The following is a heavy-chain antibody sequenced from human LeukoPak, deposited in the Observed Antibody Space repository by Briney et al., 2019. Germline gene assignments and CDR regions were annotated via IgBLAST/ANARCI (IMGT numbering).Heavy chain of an antibody. CDR3: ATPRSYYYDSSGYSQFDY. CDR2: INPNSGGT. CDR1: GYTFTGYY. Sequence: EASVKVSCKASGYTFTGYYMHWVRQAPGQGLEWMGRINPNSGGTNYAQKFQGRVTMTEDTSTDTAYMELSSLRSEDTAVYYCATPRSYYYDSSGYSQFDYWGQGTLVTVSS. D-gene: IGHD3-22*01. V-gene: IGHV1-2*06. J-gene: IGHJ4*02.